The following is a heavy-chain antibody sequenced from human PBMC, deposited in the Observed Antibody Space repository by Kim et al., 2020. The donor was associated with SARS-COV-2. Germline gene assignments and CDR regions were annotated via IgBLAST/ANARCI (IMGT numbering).Heavy chain of an antibody. CDR2: ISSSSSYI. J-gene: IGHJ6*02. CDR1: GFTFSSYS. Sequence: GGSLRLSCAASGFTFSSYSMNWVRQAPGKGLEWVSSISSSSSYIYYADSVKGRFTISRDNAKNSLYLQMNSLRAEDTAVYYCARDYEYYDILTGYPGYYYYGMDVWGQGTTVTVSS. D-gene: IGHD3-9*01. CDR3: ARDYEYYDILTGYPGYYYYGMDV. V-gene: IGHV3-21*01.